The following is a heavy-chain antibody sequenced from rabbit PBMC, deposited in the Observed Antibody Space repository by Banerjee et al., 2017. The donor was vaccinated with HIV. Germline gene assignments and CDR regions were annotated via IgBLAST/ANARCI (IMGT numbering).Heavy chain of an antibody. Sequence: QSLEESGGDLVKPGASLTLTCTASGFSFSSYWIYWVRQAPGKGLELIACIYTNGGSTWYASCVNGRFTISRSTSLNTVNLKMTSLTAADTATYFCARDLGGVIGWNFGLWGPGTLVTVS. CDR2: IYTNGGST. V-gene: IGHV1S43*01. D-gene: IGHD1-1*01. CDR3: ARDLGGVIGWNFGL. J-gene: IGHJ4*01. CDR1: GFSFSSYW.